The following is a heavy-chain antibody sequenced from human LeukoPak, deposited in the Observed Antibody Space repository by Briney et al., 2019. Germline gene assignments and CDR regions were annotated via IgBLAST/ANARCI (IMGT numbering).Heavy chain of an antibody. CDR1: GFTFSSYS. Sequence: GGSLRLSCAASGFTFSSYSMNWVRQAPGKGLEWVSSISSSSSYIYYADSVKGRFTISRDNAKNSLYLQMNSLRAEDTAVYYCARRVRSTGWYIFDFWGQGTLVTVSS. J-gene: IGHJ4*02. V-gene: IGHV3-21*01. CDR2: ISSSSSYI. D-gene: IGHD6-19*01. CDR3: ARRVRSTGWYIFDF.